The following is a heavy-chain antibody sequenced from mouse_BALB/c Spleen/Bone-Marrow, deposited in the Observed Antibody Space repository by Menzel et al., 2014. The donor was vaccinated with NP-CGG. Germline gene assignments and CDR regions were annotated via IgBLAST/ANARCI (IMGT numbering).Heavy chain of an antibody. CDR3: ARERDYGDYFDY. J-gene: IGHJ2*01. Sequence: VQLQQSGAELVKPGASVKMSCKASGYTFTRYVIHWVRQKPGQGLDWIGYINPYNEGSKYNEKFKGEATLTSDKSSHTAYMELSSLTSDDSAVYYCARERDYGDYFDYWGQGTTLTVSS. CDR1: GYTFTRYV. V-gene: IGHV1-14*01. D-gene: IGHD1-1*01. CDR2: INPYNEGS.